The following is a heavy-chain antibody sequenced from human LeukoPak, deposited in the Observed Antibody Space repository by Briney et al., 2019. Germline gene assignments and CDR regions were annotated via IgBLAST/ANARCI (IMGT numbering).Heavy chain of an antibody. CDR1: GFTFSTYA. V-gene: IGHV3-30*04. CDR2: VSYDGSKK. D-gene: IGHD6-13*01. J-gene: IGHJ4*02. CDR3: ARDPTDGIAPRGPVQSFDY. Sequence: GGSLRLSCAASGFTFSTYAMHWVRQAPGKGLEWVAVVSYDGSKKSYADSLKGRFTISRDNSANTLCLQMNSLTVEDTAVYYCARDPTDGIAPRGPVQSFDYWGQGTLVTVSS.